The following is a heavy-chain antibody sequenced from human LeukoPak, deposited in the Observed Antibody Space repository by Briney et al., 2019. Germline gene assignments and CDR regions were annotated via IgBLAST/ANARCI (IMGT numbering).Heavy chain of an antibody. CDR1: GGSITNGGYS. J-gene: IGHJ2*01. D-gene: IGHD6-13*01. CDR2: ISHTGST. CDR3: ACYSSTWPYWYLDL. Sequence: SETLSLTCAVSGGSITNGGYSWSWIRQPPGKGLEWIGYISHTGSTYYKPSLKSRVTISVDRSKNQFSLKLTSVTAADTAVYYCACYSSTWPYWYLDLWGRGTLVTVSS. V-gene: IGHV4-30-2*01.